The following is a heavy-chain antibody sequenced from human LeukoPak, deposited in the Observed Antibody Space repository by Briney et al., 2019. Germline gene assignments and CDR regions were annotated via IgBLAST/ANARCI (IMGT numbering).Heavy chain of an antibody. J-gene: IGHJ5*02. D-gene: IGHD2-2*02. CDR1: GYTFTSYY. CDR2: INPSGGST. Sequence: ASVKVSCKASGYTFTSYYMHWVRQAPGQGLEWMGIINPSGGSTSYAQKFQGRVTMTRDTSTITVYMELSSLKSADTAVYYCARAPRHVVPAAIRGLNWFDPWGQGTLVTVSS. CDR3: ARAPRHVVPAAIRGLNWFDP. V-gene: IGHV1-46*01.